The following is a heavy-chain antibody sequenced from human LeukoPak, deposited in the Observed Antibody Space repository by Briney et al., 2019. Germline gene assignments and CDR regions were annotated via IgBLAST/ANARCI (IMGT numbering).Heavy chain of an antibody. CDR2: ISGSGGST. V-gene: IGHV3-23*01. Sequence: GGSLRLSCAASGFTFSSYAMSWVRQAPGKGLEWVSSISGSGGSTYCADSVKGRFTISRDNSKNTLYLQMNSLRAEDTAVYYCAKDGVGAPVGYFDYWGQGTLVTVSS. CDR3: AKDGVGAPVGYFDY. D-gene: IGHD1-26*01. CDR1: GFTFSSYA. J-gene: IGHJ4*02.